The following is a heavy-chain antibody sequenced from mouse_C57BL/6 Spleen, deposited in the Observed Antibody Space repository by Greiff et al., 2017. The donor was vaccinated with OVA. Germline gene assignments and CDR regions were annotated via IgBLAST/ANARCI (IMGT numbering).Heavy chain of an antibody. CDR2: INPNNGGT. Sequence: EVQLQQSGPELVKPGASVKISCKASGYTFTDYYMNWVKQSHGKSLAWIGDINPNNGGTSLNQKFKGKATLTVDKSSSTAYMELRSLTAEDSAVYYCARDIYSLFYYAMDYWGQGTSVTVSS. CDR1: GYTFTDYY. V-gene: IGHV1-26*01. J-gene: IGHJ4*01. CDR3: ARDIYSLFYYAMDY. D-gene: IGHD2-1*01.